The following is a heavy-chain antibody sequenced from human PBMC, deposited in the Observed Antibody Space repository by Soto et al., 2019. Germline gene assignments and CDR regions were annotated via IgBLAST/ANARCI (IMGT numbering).Heavy chain of an antibody. Sequence: EVQLLESGGKLVQPGGSLTLSCAASGFAFKNHWMHWVRQAPGKGLVWVSRIHYDGSNTRYADSVNGRFTISRDNAKNTPLLPLSSLKVDDTAVYYCAKDWSNFSSGSARGGHWYFDLWVRGTLVTVSS. V-gene: IGHV3-74*01. CDR1: GFAFKNHW. CDR3: AKDWSNFSSGSARGGHWYFDL. J-gene: IGHJ2*01. CDR2: IHYDGSNT. D-gene: IGHD3-10*01.